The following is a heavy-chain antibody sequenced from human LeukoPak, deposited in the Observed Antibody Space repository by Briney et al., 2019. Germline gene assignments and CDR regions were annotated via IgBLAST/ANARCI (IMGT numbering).Heavy chain of an antibody. J-gene: IGHJ4*02. V-gene: IGHV4-39*01. CDR3: ARQPRDTTGYHHFDH. CDR1: GGSISSSSYY. CDR2: IYYSGST. D-gene: IGHD3-22*01. Sequence: SDTLSLTCTVSGGSISSSSYYWGWIRQPPGKGLEWIGSIYYSGSTYYNPSFKSRVTISVDTSKNQFSLKLSSVTAADTAVYYCARQPRDTTGYHHFDHWGQGTLVTVSS.